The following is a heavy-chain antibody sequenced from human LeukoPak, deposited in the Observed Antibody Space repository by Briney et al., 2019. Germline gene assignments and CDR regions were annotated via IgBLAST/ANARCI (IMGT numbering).Heavy chain of an antibody. J-gene: IGHJ6*03. D-gene: IGHD2-2*01. CDR2: IYYSGST. V-gene: IGHV4-39*07. CDR3: ARDPVVVPAAMRSVQVEDYYMDV. CDR1: GGSISSSSYY. Sequence: KPSETLSLTCTVSGGSISSSSYYWGWIRQPPGKGLEWIGSIYYSGSTYYNPSLKSRVTISVDTSKNQFSLKLSSVTAADTAVYYCARDPVVVPAAMRSVQVEDYYMDVWGKGTTVTVSS.